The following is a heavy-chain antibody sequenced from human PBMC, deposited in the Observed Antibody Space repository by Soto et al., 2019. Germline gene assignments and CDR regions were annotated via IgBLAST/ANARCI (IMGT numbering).Heavy chain of an antibody. V-gene: IGHV4-61*08. Sequence: TDTLSLAWTVSGGSVSSGGYYWSWIRQPPGKGLEWIGYIYYSGSTNYNPSLKSRVTISVNTSKNQFSLTLSSVTAADAAVYYWATVNYCSSGSCYGIYSGVYGSMVTV. CDR2: IYYSGST. D-gene: IGHD2-2*01. CDR1: GGSVSSGGYY. CDR3: ATVNYCSSGSCYGIYS. J-gene: IGHJ5*01.